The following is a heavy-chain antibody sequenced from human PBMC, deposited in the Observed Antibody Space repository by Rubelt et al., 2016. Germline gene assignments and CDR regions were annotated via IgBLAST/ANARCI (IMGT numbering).Heavy chain of an antibody. CDR1: GGSFSGYY. V-gene: IGHV4-34*01. Sequence: QVQLQQWGAGLLKPSETLSLTCAVYGGSFSGYYWSWIRQPPGKGLEWIGEINHSGSTNYNPSLRGRVTMAVETAKNQFSLKLRSVTAADTAVYYCARGGLGIAILRIAVNFDYWGRGTLVTVSS. D-gene: IGHD6-19*01. J-gene: IGHJ4*02. CDR2: INHSGST. CDR3: ARGGLGIAILRIAVNFDY.